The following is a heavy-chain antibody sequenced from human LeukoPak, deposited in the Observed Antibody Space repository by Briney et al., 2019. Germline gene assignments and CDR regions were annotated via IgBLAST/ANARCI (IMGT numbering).Heavy chain of an antibody. Sequence: ASVKVSCKASGCTFTSYGISWVRQAPGQGLEWMGWIHTYNGKTNYAQNLQGRVTMTTDTSTSTAYMELRSLRSDDTALYYCARDRYGNYGDAFDIWGQGTMVTVSS. CDR2: IHTYNGKT. CDR3: ARDRYGNYGDAFDI. CDR1: GCTFTSYG. V-gene: IGHV1-18*01. J-gene: IGHJ3*02. D-gene: IGHD4-11*01.